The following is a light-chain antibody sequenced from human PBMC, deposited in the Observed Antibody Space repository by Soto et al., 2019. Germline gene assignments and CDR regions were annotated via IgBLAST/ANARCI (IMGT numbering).Light chain of an antibody. CDR1: SSDVAGYNY. V-gene: IGLV2-14*01. CDR2: DVS. Sequence: QSALTQPASVSGSPGQSITISCTGTSSDVAGYNYVSWYQQHPGKAPKLMIYDVSNRPSGVSNRFSGSKSGNTASLTISGLQAEDDADYYCSSYTSSSTLVVFGGGTKLTVL. CDR3: SSYTSSSTLVV. J-gene: IGLJ2*01.